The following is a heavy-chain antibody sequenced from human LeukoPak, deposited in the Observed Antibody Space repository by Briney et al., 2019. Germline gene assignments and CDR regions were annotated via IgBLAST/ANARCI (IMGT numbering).Heavy chain of an antibody. CDR1: GYTFTSYG. J-gene: IGHJ5*02. D-gene: IGHD5-18*01. CDR3: ARYSPLEVNRYGFLVNWFDP. V-gene: IGHV1-18*01. CDR2: ISAYNGNT. Sequence: ASVKVSCKASGYTFTSYGISWVRQAPGQGLEWMGWISAYNGNTNYAQKLQGRVTMTTDTSTSTAYMELRSLRSDDTAVYYCARYSPLEVNRYGFLVNWFDPWGQGTLVTVSS.